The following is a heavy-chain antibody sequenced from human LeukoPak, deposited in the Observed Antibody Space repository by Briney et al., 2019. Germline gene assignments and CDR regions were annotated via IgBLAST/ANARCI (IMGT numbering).Heavy chain of an antibody. Sequence: ASVKVSCSASGYTFTSYYMHWVRQAPGQGLEWMGIINPSSGSRAYAQKFQGRVTMTRDTSTSTVYMELSSLTSEDTAVYYCARDGSSQHTELHNWVGLWGPGTLVTVSS. D-gene: IGHD1-26*01. J-gene: IGHJ5*02. CDR1: GYTFTSYY. V-gene: IGHV1-46*01. CDR2: INPSSGSR. CDR3: ARDGSSQHTELHNWVGL.